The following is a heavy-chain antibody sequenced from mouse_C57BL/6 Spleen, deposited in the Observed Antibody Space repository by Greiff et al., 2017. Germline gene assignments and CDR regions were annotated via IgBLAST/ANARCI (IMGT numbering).Heavy chain of an antibody. CDR2: IWTGGGT. Sequence: VMLVESGPGLVAPSQSLSITCTVSGFSLTSYAISWVRQPPGKGLEWLGVIWTGGGTNYNSALKSRLSISKDNSKSQVFLKMNSLQTDDTAGYYCARSYGNRDYYAMDYWGQGTSVTVSS. CDR1: GFSLTSYA. V-gene: IGHV2-9-1*01. CDR3: ARSYGNRDYYAMDY. D-gene: IGHD2-1*01. J-gene: IGHJ4*01.